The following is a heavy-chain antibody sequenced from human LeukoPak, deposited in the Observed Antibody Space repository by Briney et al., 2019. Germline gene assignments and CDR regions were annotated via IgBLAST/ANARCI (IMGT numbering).Heavy chain of an antibody. D-gene: IGHD6-13*01. J-gene: IGHJ4*02. Sequence: SETLSLTCTVSGGSISSSSYYWGWIRQPPGKGLEWIGSIYYSGSTYYNPSLKSRVTISVDTSKNQFSLKLSSVTAADTAVYYCARHRAATGTKRLDYWGQGTLVTVSS. CDR1: GGSISSSSYY. CDR2: IYYSGST. V-gene: IGHV4-39*01. CDR3: ARHRAATGTKRLDY.